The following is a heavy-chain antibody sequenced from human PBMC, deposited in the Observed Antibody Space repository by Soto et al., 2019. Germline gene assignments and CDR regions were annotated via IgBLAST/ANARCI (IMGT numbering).Heavy chain of an antibody. Sequence: EVQLLESGGGLVQPGGSLRLSCAASGFTFSSYAMSWVRQAPGKGLEWVSAISGSAGSTYYADSVKGRFTISRDNSKNTLYLQMNSLRAEDTAVYYCARSPMESRVSGWYSEENYFDYWGQGTLVTVSS. D-gene: IGHD6-19*01. CDR1: GFTFSSYA. J-gene: IGHJ4*02. V-gene: IGHV3-23*01. CDR3: ARSPMESRVSGWYSEENYFDY. CDR2: ISGSAGST.